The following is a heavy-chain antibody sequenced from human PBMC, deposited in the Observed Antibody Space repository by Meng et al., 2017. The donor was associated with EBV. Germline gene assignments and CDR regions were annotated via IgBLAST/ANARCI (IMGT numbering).Heavy chain of an antibody. J-gene: IGHJ4*02. CDR2: ITPVFGIA. Sequence: QVQLVQVVEKVKKPGSSVKVSCKGSGGNFNNFGISWVRQAPGQGLEWMGDITPVFGIANYAESFQGRVTISADTSTRTAYMDLISLRSDDTAVYYCVRDLWLRIGECVWGQGTLVTVSS. CDR3: VRDLWLRIGECV. D-gene: IGHD5-12*01. V-gene: IGHV1-69*17. CDR1: GGNFNNFG.